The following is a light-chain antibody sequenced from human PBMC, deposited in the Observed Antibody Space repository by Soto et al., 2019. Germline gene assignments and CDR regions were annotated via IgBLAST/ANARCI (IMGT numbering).Light chain of an antibody. Sequence: DIQVTQSPSPLSGSVGDRVTITCLASHTISSWLAWYQQKPGKAPKLLIYKASTLKSGVPSRFSGSGSGTEFTLTISSLQPDDFATYYCQHYNSYSEAFGQGTKLDIK. J-gene: IGKJ1*01. V-gene: IGKV1-5*03. CDR2: KAS. CDR1: HTISSW. CDR3: QHYNSYSEA.